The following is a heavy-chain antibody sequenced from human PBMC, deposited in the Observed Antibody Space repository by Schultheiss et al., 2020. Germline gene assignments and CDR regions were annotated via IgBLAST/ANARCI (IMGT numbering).Heavy chain of an antibody. CDR1: GFTFSSYG. Sequence: GSLKISCAASGFTFSSYGMHWVRQAPGKGLEWVAVISYDGSNKYYADSVKGRFTISRDNSKNTLYLQMNSLRAEDTAVYYCAKGLNSWADAFDIWGQGTMVTVSS. D-gene: IGHD2-15*01. CDR2: ISYDGSNK. J-gene: IGHJ3*02. V-gene: IGHV3-30*18. CDR3: AKGLNSWADAFDI.